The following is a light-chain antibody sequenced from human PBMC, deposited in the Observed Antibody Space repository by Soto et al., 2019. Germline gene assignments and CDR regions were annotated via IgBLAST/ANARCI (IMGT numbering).Light chain of an antibody. CDR3: QQHGQWPIT. CDR2: DAS. CDR1: RSVNNF. J-gene: IGKJ5*01. V-gene: IGKV3-11*01. Sequence: DILLTHSPSSLSLSLGERATITFRATRSVNNFVAWYQQKPGQAPSLLISDASNRATGIPDRFSGRGSGTDFTLTISSLQPEDFATYYCQQHGQWPITFGQGTRLEIK.